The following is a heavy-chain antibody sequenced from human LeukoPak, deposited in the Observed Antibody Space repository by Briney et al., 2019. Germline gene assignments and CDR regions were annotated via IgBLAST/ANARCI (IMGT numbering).Heavy chain of an antibody. CDR3: AKDWRSTTVTTFDY. Sequence: PGGSLRLSCAASGFTFSNYGMSWVRQAPGKGLEWVSAISGSGGSTYYADSVKGRFTISRDNSRNTLYLQMNSLRAEDTAVYYCAKDWRSTTVTTFDYWGQGTLVTVSS. V-gene: IGHV3-23*01. CDR2: ISGSGGST. J-gene: IGHJ4*02. CDR1: GFTFSNYG. D-gene: IGHD4-17*01.